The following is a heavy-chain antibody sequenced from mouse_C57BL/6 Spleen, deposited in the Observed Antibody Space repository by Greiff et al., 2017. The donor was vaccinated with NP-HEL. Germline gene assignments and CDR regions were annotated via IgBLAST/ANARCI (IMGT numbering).Heavy chain of an antibody. J-gene: IGHJ4*01. CDR1: GYSITSGYY. Sequence: EVKLQESGPGLVKPSPSLSLTCSVPGYSITSGYYWNWIRQFPGNKLEWMGYISYDGSNNYNPSLKNRISITRDTSKNQFFLKLNSVTTEDTATYYCGTTVGEGYAMDYWGQGTSVTVSS. V-gene: IGHV3-6*01. CDR3: GTTVGEGYAMDY. CDR2: ISYDGSN. D-gene: IGHD1-1*01.